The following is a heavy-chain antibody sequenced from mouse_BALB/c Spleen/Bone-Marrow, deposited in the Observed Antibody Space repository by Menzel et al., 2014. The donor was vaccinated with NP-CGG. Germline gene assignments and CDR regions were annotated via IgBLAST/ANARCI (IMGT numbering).Heavy chain of an antibody. V-gene: IGHV5-17*02. CDR1: GFTLSSFG. J-gene: IGHJ1*01. CDR2: ISSGSSTI. D-gene: IGHD1-1*01. Sequence: VQLKESGGGLVQPGGSRKLSCAASGFTLSSFGMHWVRQAPVKGLEWVAYISSGSSTIYYADTVKGRFTISRDNPKNTLFLQMTSLRSEDTAMYYCARRGSNHWYFDVWGAGTTVTVSS. CDR3: ARRGSNHWYFDV.